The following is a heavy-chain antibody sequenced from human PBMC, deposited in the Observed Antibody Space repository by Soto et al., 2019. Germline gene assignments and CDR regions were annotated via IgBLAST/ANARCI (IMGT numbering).Heavy chain of an antibody. CDR2: MNPNSGNT. D-gene: IGHD6-13*01. CDR3: ARAGMSLYYYYGMDV. J-gene: IGHJ6*02. Sequence: ASLKVSCKASGYTFTIYDINWVRQATGQGLEWMGWMNPNSGNTGYAQKFQGRVTMTRDTSISTAYMELRSLRSDDTAVYYCARAGMSLYYYYGMDVWGQGTTVTVSS. V-gene: IGHV1-8*01. CDR1: GYTFTIYD.